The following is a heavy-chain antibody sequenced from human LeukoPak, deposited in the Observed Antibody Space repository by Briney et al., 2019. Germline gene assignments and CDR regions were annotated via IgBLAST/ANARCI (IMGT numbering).Heavy chain of an antibody. CDR2: IFHSGST. CDR1: GYSISSGYY. Sequence: SETLSLTCTVSGYSISSGYYWGWIRQPPGKGPEWIGSIFHSGSTYYNPSLKSRVTMSVDTSRNQLFLRLSSVTAADTAVYYCARFSEYYHSSVHYLDYWGQGTLVSVSS. CDR3: ARFSEYYHSSVHYLDY. D-gene: IGHD3-22*01. J-gene: IGHJ4*02. V-gene: IGHV4-38-2*02.